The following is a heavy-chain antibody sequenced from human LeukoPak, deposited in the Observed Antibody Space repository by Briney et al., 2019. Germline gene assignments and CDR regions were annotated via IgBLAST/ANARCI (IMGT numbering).Heavy chain of an antibody. Sequence: ASVKVSCKASGYTFTGYYMHWVRQAPGQGLEWMGWINPNSGGTNYAQKFQGRVTMTRDPSISTAYMELSRLRSDDTAVYYCARDMGWLQPDNYFDYWGQGTLVTVSS. J-gene: IGHJ4*02. CDR2: INPNSGGT. CDR1: GYTFTGYY. V-gene: IGHV1-2*02. D-gene: IGHD5-24*01. CDR3: ARDMGWLQPDNYFDY.